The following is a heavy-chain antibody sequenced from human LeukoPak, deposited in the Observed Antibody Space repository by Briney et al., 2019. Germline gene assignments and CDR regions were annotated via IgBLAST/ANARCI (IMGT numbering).Heavy chain of an antibody. D-gene: IGHD1-1*01. CDR2: INPKSGGT. Sequence: ASVKVSCKASGYTFTGYYMHWLRQAPGQGLEWMGRINPKSGGTNYAQKFQGRATMTRDTSISTAYMELSRLKFDDNAVYYCARVARDQIWKTLFDYWGGGSLVTVSS. J-gene: IGHJ4*02. V-gene: IGHV1-2*06. CDR3: ARVARDQIWKTLFDY. CDR1: GYTFTGYY.